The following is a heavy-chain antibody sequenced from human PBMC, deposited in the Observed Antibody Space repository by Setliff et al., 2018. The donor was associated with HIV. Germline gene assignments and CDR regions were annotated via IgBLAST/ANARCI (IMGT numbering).Heavy chain of an antibody. V-gene: IGHV4-59*01. CDR3: ARVPPEYSSSSQAFDI. CDR2: IYYSGST. CDR1: GGSISSYY. D-gene: IGHD6-6*01. Sequence: SETLSLTCTVSGGSISSYYWSWIRQPPGKGLEWIGYIYYSGSTNYNPSLKSRVTISVDTSKNKFSLKMRSVTAADTAVYYCARVPPEYSSSSQAFDIWGQGTKVTVSS. J-gene: IGHJ3*02.